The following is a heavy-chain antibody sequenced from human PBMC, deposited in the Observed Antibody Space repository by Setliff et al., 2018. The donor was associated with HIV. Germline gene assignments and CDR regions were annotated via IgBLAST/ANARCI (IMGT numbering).Heavy chain of an antibody. D-gene: IGHD6-13*01. Sequence: ASVQVSCKASGYTFVDYYMHWVQQAPGKGLEWMGRVDPEDGETIYAEKFQGRLTITTDTSTDTGYMEMTKLRSEDTAVYYCAILMTARGTWEYFQHWGQGTLVTVSS. CDR2: VDPEDGET. J-gene: IGHJ1*01. CDR3: AILMTARGTWEYFQH. CDR1: GYTFVDYY. V-gene: IGHV1-69-2*01.